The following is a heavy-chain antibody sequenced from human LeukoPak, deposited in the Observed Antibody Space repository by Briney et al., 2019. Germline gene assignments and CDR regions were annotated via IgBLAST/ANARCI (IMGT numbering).Heavy chain of an antibody. CDR3: AKEWGVDYGLRY. CDR2: INSSGGRT. Sequence: GGSLRLSCTTSGFTFSSSAMSWVRQAPGKGLEWVSDINSSGGRTYYADSVKGRFTISRDNSKNTLYLQMNSLRVDDTAVYYCAKEWGVDYGLRYWGQGTLVTVSS. CDR1: GFTFSSSA. D-gene: IGHD4-17*01. V-gene: IGHV3-23*01. J-gene: IGHJ4*02.